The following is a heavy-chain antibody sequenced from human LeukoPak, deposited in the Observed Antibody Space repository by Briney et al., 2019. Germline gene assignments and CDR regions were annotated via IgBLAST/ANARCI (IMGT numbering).Heavy chain of an antibody. Sequence: GGSLRLSCAASGFTFSSYWMSWVRQAPGKGLEWVANIKQDGSEKYYVDSVKGRFAISRDNDKNSLFLQMTSLRAEDTAVYYCARVGGRYSPLGYWGQGTLVTVSS. CDR3: ARVGGRYSPLGY. CDR1: GFTFSSYW. J-gene: IGHJ4*02. D-gene: IGHD3-16*02. CDR2: IKQDGSEK. V-gene: IGHV3-7*01.